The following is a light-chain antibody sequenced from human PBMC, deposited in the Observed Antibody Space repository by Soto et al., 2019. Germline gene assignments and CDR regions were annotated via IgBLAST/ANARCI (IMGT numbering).Light chain of an antibody. J-gene: IGLJ2*01. CDR2: EVS. Sequence: QSALTQPPSASGSPGQSVTISCTGTSSDIGGYNYISWYQQHPGKAPKLMIYEVSKRPSGVPDRFSASKSGNTASLTVSGLQVEDEADYYCASYAVSSVVFGGGTKVTVL. CDR3: ASYAVSSVV. V-gene: IGLV2-8*01. CDR1: SSDIGGYNY.